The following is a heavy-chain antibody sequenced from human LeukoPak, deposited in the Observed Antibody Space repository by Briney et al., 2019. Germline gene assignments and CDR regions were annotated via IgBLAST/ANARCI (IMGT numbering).Heavy chain of an antibody. CDR2: ISWDGGST. CDR3: AKATCSGGNCYSSAFDM. CDR1: GFTYEDYA. Sequence: TGGSLRLSCAASGFTYEDYAMHWVREAPGEGVEWVSLISWDGGSTYYADSVKGRFTIYRDNSKNSLYLQMNSLRAEDTALYYCAKATCSGGNCYSSAFDMWGQGTMVTASS. D-gene: IGHD2-15*01. V-gene: IGHV3-43D*04. J-gene: IGHJ3*02.